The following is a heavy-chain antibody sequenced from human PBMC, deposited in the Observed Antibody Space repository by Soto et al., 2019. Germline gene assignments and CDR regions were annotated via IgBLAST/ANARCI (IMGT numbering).Heavy chain of an antibody. D-gene: IGHD1-26*01. CDR1: GGSXTNASS. V-gene: IGHV4-39*01. J-gene: IGHJ4*02. CDR3: ARHVGYFDF. Sequence: SETLSLTCRVSGGSXTNASSWXWIRQPPGKGLEWIGSISYSGITFYNPSLQSRVSISVDTSRNHFSLRLSSLTAADAALYYCARHVGYFDFWGQGSLVTVSS. CDR2: ISYSGIT.